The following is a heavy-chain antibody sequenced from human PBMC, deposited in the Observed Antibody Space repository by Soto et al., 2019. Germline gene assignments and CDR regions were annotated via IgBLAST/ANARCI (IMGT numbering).Heavy chain of an antibody. D-gene: IGHD2-8*01. CDR1: GGSISSGGYY. J-gene: IGHJ5*02. Sequence: QVQLQESGPGLVKPSQTLSLTCTVSGGSISSGGYYWSWIRQHPGKGLEWIGYIYYSGSTYYNPSLKRRVTISVDTSKNQFSLKLSSVTAADTAVYYCARETREWSRNWFDPWGQGTLVTVSS. CDR3: ARETREWSRNWFDP. V-gene: IGHV4-31*03. CDR2: IYYSGST.